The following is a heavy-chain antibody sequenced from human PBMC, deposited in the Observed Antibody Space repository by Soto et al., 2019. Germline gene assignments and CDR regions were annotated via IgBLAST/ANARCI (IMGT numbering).Heavy chain of an antibody. Sequence: SVKVSCKASGGTFSSYAISWVRQAPGQGLEWMGGIIPIFGTANYAQKFQGRVTITADESTSTAYMELSSLRSEDTAVYYCAXDLGMCTVTTLPLGYYYGRDVWGQWTTVPVSS. CDR2: IIPIFGTA. CDR3: AXDLGMCTVTTLPLGYYYGRDV. V-gene: IGHV1-69*13. CDR1: GGTFSSYA. J-gene: IGHJ6*02. D-gene: IGHD4-4*01.